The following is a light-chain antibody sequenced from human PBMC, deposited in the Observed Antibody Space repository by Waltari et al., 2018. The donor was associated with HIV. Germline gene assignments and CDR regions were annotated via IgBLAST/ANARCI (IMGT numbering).Light chain of an antibody. V-gene: IGLV2-14*01. CDR1: SSDVGGYNY. CDR3: SSDTSSSIVV. CDR2: EVS. J-gene: IGLJ2*01. Sequence: QSALTQPASVSGSPGQSITISCTGTSSDVGGYNYVSWYQQHPGKAPKLMIYEVSNRTAGVFNRFSCSKSGNTASLTISGLQAEYEADDYCSSDTSSSIVVFGGGTKLTVL.